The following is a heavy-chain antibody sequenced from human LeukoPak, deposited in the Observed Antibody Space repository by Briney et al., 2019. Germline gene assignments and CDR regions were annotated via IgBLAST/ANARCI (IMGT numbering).Heavy chain of an antibody. Sequence: SETLSLTCAVYGGSFSGYYWSWIRQPPGKGLEWTGEINHSGSTNYNPSLKSRVTISVDTSKNQFSLKLSSVTAADTAVYYCGARSCTSCQPGGVDYWGQGTLVTVSS. CDR2: INHSGST. J-gene: IGHJ4*02. D-gene: IGHD2-2*01. V-gene: IGHV4-34*01. CDR1: GGSFSGYY. CDR3: GARSCTSCQPGGVDY.